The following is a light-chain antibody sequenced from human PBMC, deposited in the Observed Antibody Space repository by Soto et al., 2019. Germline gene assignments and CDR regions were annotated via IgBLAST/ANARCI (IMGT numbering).Light chain of an antibody. Sequence: EIVLTQSPGTLSLSPGERATLSCRASQSVSSSYLAWYQQKPGQAHRLLIYGAYSRATGIQDRFSGSGSGTDFTLTIRRLEPEDFAVYYCKQYGSSPRTVGLGTKVDIK. CDR3: KQYGSSPRT. V-gene: IGKV3-20*01. CDR1: QSVSSSY. CDR2: GAY. J-gene: IGKJ1*01.